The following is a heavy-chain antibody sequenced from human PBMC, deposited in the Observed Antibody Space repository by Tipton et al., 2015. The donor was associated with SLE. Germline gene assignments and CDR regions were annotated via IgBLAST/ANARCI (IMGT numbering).Heavy chain of an antibody. CDR3: ARQLRGDGNFGY. CDR1: GGSFSSYF. CDR2: INHGGRT. Sequence: TLSLTCAVYGGSFSSYFWSWIRQSPGKGLEWIGKINHGGRTKYNPSLKSRVIISVDRSKNQFSLKVSSVTAADTAVYYCARQLRGDGNFGYWGQGTLVTVSS. D-gene: IGHD5-24*01. V-gene: IGHV4-34*01. J-gene: IGHJ4*02.